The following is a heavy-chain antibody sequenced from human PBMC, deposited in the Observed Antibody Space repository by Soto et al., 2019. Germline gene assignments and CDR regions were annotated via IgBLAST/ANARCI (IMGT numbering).Heavy chain of an antibody. V-gene: IGHV3-9*01. CDR1: GFTFDDYA. Sequence: GGSLRLSCAASGFTFDDYAMHWVRQAPGKGLEWVSGISWNSGSIGYADSVKGRFTISRDNAKNSLYLQMNSLRAEDTALYYCAKDNNDILTGDWYFDLWGRGTLVTVSS. CDR2: ISWNSGSI. CDR3: AKDNNDILTGDWYFDL. J-gene: IGHJ2*01. D-gene: IGHD3-9*01.